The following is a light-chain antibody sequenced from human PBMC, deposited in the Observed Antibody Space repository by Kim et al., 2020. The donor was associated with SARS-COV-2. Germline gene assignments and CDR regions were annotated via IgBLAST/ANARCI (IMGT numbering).Light chain of an antibody. CDR1: GYD. J-gene: IGLJ3*02. V-gene: IGLV1-40*01. CDR3: QSFDNKLNWV. CDR2: GNS. Sequence: GYDVHWYHQRPGTAPKLLIFGNSNRPSGVPDRFSGSKSGTSASLAVTGLQAEDEAVYYCQSFDNKLNWVFGGGTQLTVL.